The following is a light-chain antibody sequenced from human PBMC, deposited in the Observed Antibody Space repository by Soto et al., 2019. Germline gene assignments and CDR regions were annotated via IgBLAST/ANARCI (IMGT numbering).Light chain of an antibody. CDR3: CSYAGSSYV. V-gene: IGLV2-23*01. J-gene: IGLJ1*01. CDR2: EGN. CDR1: SSDVGSYNL. Sequence: QCVLTQPASVCGSLGQSITISCTGTSSDVGSYNLVSWYQQHPGKAPKLMIYEGNKRPSGVSDRFSGSKSGSTASLTISGLQAEDEADYYCCSYAGSSYVFGTGTQLTV.